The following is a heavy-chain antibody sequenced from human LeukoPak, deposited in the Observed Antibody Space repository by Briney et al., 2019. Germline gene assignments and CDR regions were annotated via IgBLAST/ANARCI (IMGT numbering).Heavy chain of an antibody. CDR2: ISWNSGLI. Sequence: GGSLRLSCAASGFTFDDSGMHWVRQAPGKGLEWVSGISWNSGLIGYADSVKGRFTISRDNAKNSLYLQMNSLRAEDTAVYYCSTVTDAIDYWGQGTLVTVSS. CDR1: GFTFDDSG. CDR3: STVTDAIDY. D-gene: IGHD4-17*01. J-gene: IGHJ4*02. V-gene: IGHV3-9*01.